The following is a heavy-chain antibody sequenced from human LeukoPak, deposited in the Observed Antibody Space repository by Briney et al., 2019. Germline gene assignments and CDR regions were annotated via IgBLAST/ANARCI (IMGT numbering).Heavy chain of an antibody. J-gene: IGHJ3*02. Sequence: SETLSLTCAVYGGSLNGHYWSWIRQPPGKGLEWIGVSSDSGGTKFNPSLKSRVTISADTSKNQFSLKLSSVTAADTAVYYCASDGGDYGDYSAFDIWGQGTMVTVSS. D-gene: IGHD4-17*01. CDR3: ASDGGDYGDYSAFDI. CDR1: GGSLNGHY. V-gene: IGHV4-34*01. CDR2: SSDSGGT.